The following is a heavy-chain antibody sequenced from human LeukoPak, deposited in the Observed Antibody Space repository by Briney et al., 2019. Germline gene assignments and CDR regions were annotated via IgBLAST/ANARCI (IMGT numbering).Heavy chain of an antibody. CDR3: AKDWNTIFGVVRQYGMDV. Sequence: GGSLRLSCAASGFTFSSCAMSWVRQAPGKGLEWVSAISGSGGSTYYADSVKGRFTISRDNSKNTLYLQMNSLRAEDTAVYYCAKDWNTIFGVVRQYGMDVWGQGTTVAVSS. CDR1: GFTFSSCA. D-gene: IGHD3-3*01. J-gene: IGHJ6*02. V-gene: IGHV3-23*01. CDR2: ISGSGGST.